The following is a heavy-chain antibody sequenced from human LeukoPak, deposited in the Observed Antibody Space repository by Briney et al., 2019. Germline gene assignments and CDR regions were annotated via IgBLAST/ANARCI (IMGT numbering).Heavy chain of an antibody. CDR1: GFTFSSYA. CDR2: MSNDGNNE. J-gene: IGHJ4*02. D-gene: IGHD3-16*01. V-gene: IGHV3-30-3*01. Sequence: SLRLSCAASGFTFSSYAMHWVRQAPGKGLEWVAVMSNDGNNEYYADSVKGRFTIFRDNSKNTLYLQMNSLRAEDTAVYYCARDPVSTGLQINSDYWGQGTLVTVPS. CDR3: ARDPVSTGLQINSDY.